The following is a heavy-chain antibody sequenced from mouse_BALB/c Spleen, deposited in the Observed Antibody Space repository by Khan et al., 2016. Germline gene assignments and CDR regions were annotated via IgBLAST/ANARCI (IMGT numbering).Heavy chain of an antibody. CDR1: GYSITSDYA. Sequence: EVQLVESGPGLVKPSQSLSLTCTVTGYSITSDYAWNWIRQFPGNKLEWMGYISYSGSTSYNPSLKSRISITRDTSKNQFFLQLNSVTTEDTATYYCARAPPGWYFDVWGAGTTVTVSS. CDR2: ISYSGST. V-gene: IGHV3-2*02. CDR3: ARAPPGWYFDV. J-gene: IGHJ1*01.